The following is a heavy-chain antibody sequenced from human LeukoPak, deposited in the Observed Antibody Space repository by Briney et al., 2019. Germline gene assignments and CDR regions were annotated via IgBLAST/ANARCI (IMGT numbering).Heavy chain of an antibody. CDR2: ISGSGGST. J-gene: IGHJ4*02. V-gene: IGHV3-23*01. CDR3: ARVGSGYWAFDY. CDR1: GFTFSSYA. D-gene: IGHD3-10*01. Sequence: GGSLRLSRAASGFTFSSYAMSWVRQAPGKGLEWVSAISGSGGSTYYADSVKGRFTISRDNAKNSLYLQMNSLRAEDTAVYYCARVGSGYWAFDYWGQGTLVTVSS.